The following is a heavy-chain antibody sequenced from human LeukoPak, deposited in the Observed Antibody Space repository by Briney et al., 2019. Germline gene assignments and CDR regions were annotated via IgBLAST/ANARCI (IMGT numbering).Heavy chain of an antibody. CDR3: ARSSEQWLVIEYYFDY. V-gene: IGHV4-39*01. D-gene: IGHD6-19*01. Sequence: SETLSLTCTVSGGSISSSSYYWGWIRQPPGKGLEWIGSIYYSGSTYYNPSLKSRVTISVDTSKNQFSLKLSSVTAADTAVHYCARSSEQWLVIEYYFDYWGQGTLVTVSS. J-gene: IGHJ4*02. CDR1: GGSISSSSYY. CDR2: IYYSGST.